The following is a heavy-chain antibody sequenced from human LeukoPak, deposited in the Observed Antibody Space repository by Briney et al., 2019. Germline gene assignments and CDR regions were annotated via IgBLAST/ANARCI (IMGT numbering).Heavy chain of an antibody. CDR3: ARGDSSSWSLFDY. CDR1: GGSISSGYHY. J-gene: IGHJ4*02. V-gene: IGHV4-39*01. D-gene: IGHD6-13*01. CDR2: IYESGRT. Sequence: PSETLSLTCTVSGGSISSGYHYWGWIRQRPGKGLEWIGSIYESGRTHYNPSLRSRITISVDTSKNQFSLELSSVTAADTAVYYCARGDSSSWSLFDYWGRGTLVTVSS.